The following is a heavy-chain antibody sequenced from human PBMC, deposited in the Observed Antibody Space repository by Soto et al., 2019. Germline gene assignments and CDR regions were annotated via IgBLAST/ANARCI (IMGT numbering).Heavy chain of an antibody. CDR2: VWYDGSNG. D-gene: IGHD6-6*01. CDR3: ASDPRTARASAMDV. J-gene: IGHJ6*01. CDR1: GFIFSNFG. Sequence: QVQLVESWGGVVQPGRSLRLSCAASGFIFSNFGMHWVRQAPGKGLEWVAGVWYDGSNGVSADSLKGRFTISRDNSKNTRYLQMTSLRAEDTAVDYCASDPRTARASAMDVWGQGTTVTVAA. V-gene: IGHV3-33*01.